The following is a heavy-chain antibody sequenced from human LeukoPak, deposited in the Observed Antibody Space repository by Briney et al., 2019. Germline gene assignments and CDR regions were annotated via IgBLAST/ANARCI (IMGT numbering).Heavy chain of an antibody. CDR1: GFTFSSYA. D-gene: IGHD1-7*01. CDR3: AKDGSLFEGNLFYFDY. Sequence: GGSLRLSCAASGFTFSSYAMSWVRQAPGKGLEWVSAISGSGGSTYYADSVKGRFTISRDNSKNTLYLQMNSLRAEDTAVYYCAKDGSLFEGNLFYFDYWGQGTLVTVSS. V-gene: IGHV3-23*01. CDR2: ISGSGGST. J-gene: IGHJ4*02.